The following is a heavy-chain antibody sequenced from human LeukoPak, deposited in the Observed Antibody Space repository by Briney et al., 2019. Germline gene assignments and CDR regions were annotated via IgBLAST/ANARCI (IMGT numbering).Heavy chain of an antibody. CDR2: IYYSGST. Sequence: PSETLSLTCTVSGGSISSSSYYWGWIRQPPGKGLEWIGRIYYSGSTYYNPSLKSRVTISVDTSKNQFSLKLSSVTAADTAVYYCASDSSGWYLNWFDPWGQGTLVTVSS. CDR1: GGSISSSSYY. J-gene: IGHJ5*02. CDR3: ASDSSGWYLNWFDP. V-gene: IGHV4-39*01. D-gene: IGHD6-19*01.